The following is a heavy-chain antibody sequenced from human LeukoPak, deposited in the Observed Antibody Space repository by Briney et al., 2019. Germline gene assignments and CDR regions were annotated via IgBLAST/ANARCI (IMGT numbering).Heavy chain of an antibody. D-gene: IGHD3-3*01. V-gene: IGHV4-34*01. CDR3: ATRLRSFPFDP. J-gene: IGHJ5*02. CDR2: INHSGST. CDR1: GGSFSGYY. Sequence: SETLSLTCAVYGGSFSGYYWNWIRQPPVKGLEWIGEINHSGSTNYNPSLKSRVTISVDTSKNQFSLKLSSVTAADTAVYYCATRLRSFPFDPWGQGTLVTVSS.